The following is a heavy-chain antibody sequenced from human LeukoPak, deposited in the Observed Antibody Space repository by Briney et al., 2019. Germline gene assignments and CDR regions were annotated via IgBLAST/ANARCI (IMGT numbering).Heavy chain of an antibody. CDR2: IIPIFGTA. V-gene: IGHV1-69*01. D-gene: IGHD2-2*01. Sequence: GASVKVSPSPSGGTFSRYAISGVRQAPGQGLEWMGGIIPIFGTANYAQKFQGRVTITADESTSTAYMELSSLRSEDTAVYYCARDLYCSSTSCVDYWGEGNLVTVSS. CDR1: GGTFSRYA. J-gene: IGHJ4*02. CDR3: ARDLYCSSTSCVDY.